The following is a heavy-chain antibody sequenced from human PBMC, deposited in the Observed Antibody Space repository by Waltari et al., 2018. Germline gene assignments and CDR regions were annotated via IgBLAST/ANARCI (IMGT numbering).Heavy chain of an antibody. CDR3: ASANGDYLYFDY. D-gene: IGHD4-17*01. Sequence: QVQLQESGPGLVKPSETLSLTCTVSGGPISRSSWSWIRQPPGKGLEWIGYIYYSGSTNYNPSLKSRVTISVDTSKNQFSLKLSSVTAADTAVYYCASANGDYLYFDYWGQGTLVTVSS. CDR1: GGPISRSS. CDR2: IYYSGST. V-gene: IGHV4-59*01. J-gene: IGHJ4*02.